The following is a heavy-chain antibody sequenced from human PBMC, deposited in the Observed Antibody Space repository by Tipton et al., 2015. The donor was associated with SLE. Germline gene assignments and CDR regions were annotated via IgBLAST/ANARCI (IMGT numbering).Heavy chain of an antibody. D-gene: IGHD3-16*01. CDR3: AGSAGGPLDY. J-gene: IGHJ4*02. Sequence: TLSLTCAVYGGSFSDYYWNWIRQSPGKGLEWIGDINHTGSTHYNPSLKSRITMSIDSSKNQFSLNLTSVTVADAAVFYCAGSAGGPLDYWGQGILVTVSS. CDR2: INHTGST. V-gene: IGHV4-34*01. CDR1: GGSFSDYY.